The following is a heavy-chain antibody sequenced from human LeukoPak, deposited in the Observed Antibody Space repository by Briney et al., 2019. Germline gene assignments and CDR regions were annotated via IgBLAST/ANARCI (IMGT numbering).Heavy chain of an antibody. J-gene: IGHJ4*02. D-gene: IGHD6-19*01. CDR3: ARGAIIAVAGTYFDY. V-gene: IGHV4-34*01. CDR1: GGSFSGYY. Sequence: SETLSLTCAVYGGSFSGYYWSWIRQPPGKGLEWIGEINHSGSTNYNPSLKSRVTISVDTSKNQFSLKLNSVTAADTAVYYCARGAIIAVAGTYFDYWGQGTLVTVSS. CDR2: INHSGST.